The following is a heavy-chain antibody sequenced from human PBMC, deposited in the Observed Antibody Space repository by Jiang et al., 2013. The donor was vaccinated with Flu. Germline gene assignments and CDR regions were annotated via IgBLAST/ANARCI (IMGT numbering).Heavy chain of an antibody. CDR2: INTNTGNP. CDR3: ARGGPVPGDY. Sequence: QSGSELKKPGASVKVSCQASGYTFTTYSINWVRQAPGQGLEWMGWINTNTGNPTYAQAFTGRFVFSLDTSVSTANLEISSLKAEDSAVYYCARGGPVPGDYWGQGTLVTVSS. V-gene: IGHV7-4-1*02. J-gene: IGHJ4*02. CDR1: GYTFTTYS. D-gene: IGHD2-2*01.